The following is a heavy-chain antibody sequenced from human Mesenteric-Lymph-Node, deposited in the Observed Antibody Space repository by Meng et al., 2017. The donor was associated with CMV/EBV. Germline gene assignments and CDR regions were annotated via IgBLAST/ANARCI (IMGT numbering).Heavy chain of an antibody. D-gene: IGHD6-6*01. Sequence: TCTVSGGSVNSGIDYWSWIRQPPGKGLEWIGYIYRSGSTNYNPSLKSRVTMSVDTSKNQFSLRVSSVTAADTAVYYCASQRGSSLNFWGQGTLVTVSS. CDR2: IYRSGST. V-gene: IGHV4-61*01. CDR3: ASQRGSSLNF. J-gene: IGHJ4*02. CDR1: GGSVNSGIDY.